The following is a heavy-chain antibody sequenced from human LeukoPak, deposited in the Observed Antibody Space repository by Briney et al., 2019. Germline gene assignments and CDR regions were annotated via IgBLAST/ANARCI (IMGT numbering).Heavy chain of an antibody. CDR3: ARDPITMVRGVIPHSDY. Sequence: SETLSLTCTVSGGSISSGDDYWSWIRQPPGKGLEWIGYIYYSGSTYYNPSLKSRVTISVDTSKNQFSLKLSSVTAADTAVYYCARDPITMVRGVIPHSDYWGQGTLVTVSS. D-gene: IGHD3-10*01. V-gene: IGHV4-30-4*08. J-gene: IGHJ4*02. CDR1: GGSISSGDDY. CDR2: IYYSGST.